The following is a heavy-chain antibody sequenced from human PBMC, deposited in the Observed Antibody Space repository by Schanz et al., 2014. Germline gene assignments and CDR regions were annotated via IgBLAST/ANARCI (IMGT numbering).Heavy chain of an antibody. Sequence: EVQLVESGGGLVQPGGSLRLSCAASGFTFSDHYMDWVRQAPGKGLEWVGRVRNKNNRNTTEYAASVKGRFTISRDDSKNTLYLQMNSLRTEDTAMYYCARRAGCSRIGCPFDSWGQGTLVTVSS. CDR2: VRNKNNRNTT. V-gene: IGHV3-72*01. D-gene: IGHD2-2*01. J-gene: IGHJ4*02. CDR1: GFTFSDHY. CDR3: ARRAGCSRIGCPFDS.